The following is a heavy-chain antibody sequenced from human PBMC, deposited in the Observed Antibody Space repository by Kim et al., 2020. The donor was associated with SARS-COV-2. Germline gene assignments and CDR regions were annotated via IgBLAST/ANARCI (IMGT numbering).Heavy chain of an antibody. CDR1: GFTFGGHG. CDR3: AKELDYGYIDF. D-gene: IGHD3-10*01. CDR2: ISHDGSRQ. J-gene: IGHJ4*02. V-gene: IGHV3-30*18. Sequence: GGSLRLSCAVSGFTFGGHGMHWVRQAPDRGLEWLALISHDGSRQYYRDSLEGRFTISRDNSKNILYLDMNNLKTEDTAIYYCAKELDYGYIDFWGRGT.